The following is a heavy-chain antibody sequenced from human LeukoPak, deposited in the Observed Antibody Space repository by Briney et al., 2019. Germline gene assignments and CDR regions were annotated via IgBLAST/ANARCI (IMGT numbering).Heavy chain of an antibody. CDR2: IRYDGSNK. J-gene: IGHJ4*02. V-gene: IGHV3-30*02. CDR3: ATWSEDPFDY. Sequence: GGSLRLSCEASGFTFRTYGMHWVRQAPGKGLEWVAFIRYDGSNKYYADSVKGRFTISRDNSKNTLYLQMNSLRAEDTAVYYCATWSEDPFDYWGQGTLVTVSS. CDR1: GFTFRTYG. D-gene: IGHD3-3*01.